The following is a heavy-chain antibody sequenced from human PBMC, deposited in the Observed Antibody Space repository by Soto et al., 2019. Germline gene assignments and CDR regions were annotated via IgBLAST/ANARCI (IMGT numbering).Heavy chain of an antibody. CDR3: TTVTVVDVHSDY. CDR1: GFTFSNAW. V-gene: IGHV3-15*01. CDR2: VKSKADGGTA. Sequence: PGGSLRLSCAASGFTFSNAWMSWVRQAPGKGLEWVGRVKSKADGGTADYPATVKGRFTISRDDSENTLYLQMNSLKTEDTAVYYCTTVTVVDVHSDYWGQGTLVTVSS. D-gene: IGHD2-15*01. J-gene: IGHJ4*02.